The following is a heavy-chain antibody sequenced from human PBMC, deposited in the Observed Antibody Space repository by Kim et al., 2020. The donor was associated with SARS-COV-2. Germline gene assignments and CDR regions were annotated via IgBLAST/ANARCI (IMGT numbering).Heavy chain of an antibody. Sequence: SETLSLTCTVSGGSISSSSYYWGWIRQPPGKGLEWIGSIYYSGSTYYNPSLKSRVTISVDTSKNQFSLKLSSVTAADTAVYYCARRRVLRFLEHHCGAFDIWGQGTLVTVSS. J-gene: IGHJ3*02. CDR3: ARRRVLRFLEHHCGAFDI. CDR1: GGSISSSSYY. V-gene: IGHV4-39*01. CDR2: IYYSGST. D-gene: IGHD3-3*01.